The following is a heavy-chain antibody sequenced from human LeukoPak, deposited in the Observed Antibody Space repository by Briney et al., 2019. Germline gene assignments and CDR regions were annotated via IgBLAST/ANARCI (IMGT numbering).Heavy chain of an antibody. CDR3: ARVVAAAYFDY. D-gene: IGHD6-13*01. V-gene: IGHV3-48*01. CDR2: ISSNGNTV. CDR1: GFPFNSYI. J-gene: IGHJ4*02. Sequence: GGSLRLSCTASGFPFNSYIMNWVRQAPGKGLEWISYISSNGNTVYYADSVKGRFTISRDNAKNSLYLQMNSLRAEDTAVYYCARVVAAAYFDYWGQGTLVTVSS.